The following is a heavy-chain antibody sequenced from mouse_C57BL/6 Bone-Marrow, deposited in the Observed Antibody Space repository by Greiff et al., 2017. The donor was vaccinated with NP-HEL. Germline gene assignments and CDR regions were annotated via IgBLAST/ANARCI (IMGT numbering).Heavy chain of an antibody. D-gene: IGHD3-2*02. Sequence: QVQLQQSGPELVKPGASVKISCKASGYAFSSSWMNWVKQRPGKGLEWIGRLYPGDGDTNYNGKFKGKATLTADKSSSTAYMQLSSLTSEDSAVYFCARGLRIYAMDYWGQGTSVTVSS. CDR2: LYPGDGDT. J-gene: IGHJ4*01. CDR1: GYAFSSSW. V-gene: IGHV1-82*01. CDR3: ARGLRIYAMDY.